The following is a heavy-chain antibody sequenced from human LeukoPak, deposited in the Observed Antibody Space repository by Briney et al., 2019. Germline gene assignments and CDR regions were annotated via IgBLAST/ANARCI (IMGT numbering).Heavy chain of an antibody. J-gene: IGHJ4*02. CDR1: GFTFSSYA. CDR2: FSGGDGST. CDR3: AKGKVVPATIYDY. Sequence: GGSLRLACPASGFTFSSYAMSWVRQPPGKGLEWVSGFSGGDGSTSYADSVKGRFTISRDNSKNTLYLQMNSLRAEDTAVYYCAKGKVVPATIYDYWGQGTLVTVSS. D-gene: IGHD2-2*02. V-gene: IGHV3-23*01.